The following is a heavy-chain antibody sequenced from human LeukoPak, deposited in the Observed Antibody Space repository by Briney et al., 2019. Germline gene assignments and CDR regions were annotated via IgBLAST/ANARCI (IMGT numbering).Heavy chain of an antibody. J-gene: IGHJ4*02. V-gene: IGHV4-39*01. CDR3: ARLQYYYDSNGYYSLYYFDY. Sequence: PSETLSLTCAVSGDSITNSRYHWGWVRQPPGKGLEWMASIYHTGSTYYNSSLKSRVTISVDTSKNQFSLELTSATAADTAVYYCARLQYYYDSNGYYSLYYFDYWGQGTVVTVSS. D-gene: IGHD3-22*01. CDR2: IYHTGST. CDR1: GDSITNSRYH.